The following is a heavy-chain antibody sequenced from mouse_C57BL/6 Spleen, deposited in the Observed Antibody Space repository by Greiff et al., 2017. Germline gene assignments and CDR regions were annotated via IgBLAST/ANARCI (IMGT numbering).Heavy chain of an antibody. CDR2: IDPETGGT. CDR1: GYTFTDYE. J-gene: IGHJ2*01. CDR3: TRPEVYFDY. Sequence: QVQLQQSGAELVRPGASVTLSCKASGYTFTDYEMHWVKQTPVHGLEWIGAIDPETGGTAYNQKFKGKAILTADKSSSTAYMELRSLTSEDSAVXYCTRPEVYFDYWGQGTTLTVSS. V-gene: IGHV1-15*01.